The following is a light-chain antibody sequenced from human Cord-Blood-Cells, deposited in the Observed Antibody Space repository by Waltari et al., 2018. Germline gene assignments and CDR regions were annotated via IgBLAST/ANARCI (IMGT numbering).Light chain of an antibody. J-gene: IGLJ1*01. Sequence: QSVLTQPPSASGTPGQRVTISCSGSSSNIGSNYVYWYQQLPGTAPKLLIYRNNQRPSGVPCQFSGSKSGTSASLAISGLRSEDEADYYCAAWDDSLSGYVFGTGTKVTVL. CDR1: SSNIGSNY. CDR2: RNN. CDR3: AAWDDSLSGYV. V-gene: IGLV1-47*01.